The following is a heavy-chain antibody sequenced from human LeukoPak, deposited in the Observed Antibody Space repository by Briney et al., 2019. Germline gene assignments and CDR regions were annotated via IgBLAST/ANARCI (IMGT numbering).Heavy chain of an antibody. CDR2: ISYDGSNK. V-gene: IGHV3-30*18. D-gene: IGHD6-19*01. J-gene: IGHJ3*02. Sequence: GGSLRLSCAASGFTFSSYGMHWVRQAPGKGLEWVAVISYDGSNKYYADSVKGRFTISRDNSKNTLYLQMNSLRAEDTAVYYCAKGPSIAVAGTLVSGNAFYIWGQGTMVTVSS. CDR1: GFTFSSYG. CDR3: AKGPSIAVAGTLVSGNAFYI.